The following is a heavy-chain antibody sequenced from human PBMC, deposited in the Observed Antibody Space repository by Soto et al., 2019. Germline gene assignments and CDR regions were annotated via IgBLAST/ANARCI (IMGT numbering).Heavy chain of an antibody. Sequence: VQLGQSGAEVKKPGSSVKVSCKASGGTFSSYAISWVRQAPGQGLEWMGGIIPIFGTANYAQKFQGRVTITADESTSTAYMELSSLRSEDTAVYYCARDLIAGSRFLLLLVVMDVWGQGTTVTVSS. CDR1: GGTFSSYA. CDR2: IIPIFGTA. D-gene: IGHD1-26*01. J-gene: IGHJ6*02. V-gene: IGHV1-69*12. CDR3: ARDLIAGSRFLLLLVVMDV.